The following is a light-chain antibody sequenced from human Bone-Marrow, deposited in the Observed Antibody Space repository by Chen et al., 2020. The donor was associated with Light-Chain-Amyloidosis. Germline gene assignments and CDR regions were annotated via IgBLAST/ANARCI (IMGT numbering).Light chain of an antibody. Sequence: QSARTQPASVSGSPGPSITIPCTGTSSDVGGDNHVSWYQQHPDKAPKLMIYEVTNRPSWVPDRFSGSKSDNTASLTISGLQTEDEADYFCSSYTITNTLVFGSGTRVTVL. CDR2: EVT. CDR3: SSYTITNTLV. J-gene: IGLJ1*01. V-gene: IGLV2-14*01. CDR1: SSDVGGDNH.